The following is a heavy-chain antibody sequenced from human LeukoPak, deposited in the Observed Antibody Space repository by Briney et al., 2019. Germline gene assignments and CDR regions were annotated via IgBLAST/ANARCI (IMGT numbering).Heavy chain of an antibody. V-gene: IGHV3-21*01. Sequence: GGSLRLSCAASGFTFSGYSMNWVRQAPGKGLEWVSSITGSSRSIYYSDSVKGRFTISRDNAKNSLYLQMNSLRDEDTAVYYCAREPRYGDYVGVLDYWGQGTLVTVSS. CDR3: AREPRYGDYVGVLDY. D-gene: IGHD4-17*01. J-gene: IGHJ4*02. CDR2: ITGSSRSI. CDR1: GFTFSGYS.